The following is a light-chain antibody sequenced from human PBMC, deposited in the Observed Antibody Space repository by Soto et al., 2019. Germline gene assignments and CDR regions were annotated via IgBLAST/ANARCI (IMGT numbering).Light chain of an antibody. CDR3: QQYYDFRT. CDR1: QNIYTW. J-gene: IGKJ1*01. V-gene: IGKV1-5*03. CDR2: KAS. Sequence: DIQMTQSPSTLSASVGDRVTITCRASQNIYTWLAWYQQKPGKAPNVLIFKASNLETGVPSRFSGNGSGPEFSLTISSLQPDDFATYYCQQYYDFRTFGQGTKVEIK.